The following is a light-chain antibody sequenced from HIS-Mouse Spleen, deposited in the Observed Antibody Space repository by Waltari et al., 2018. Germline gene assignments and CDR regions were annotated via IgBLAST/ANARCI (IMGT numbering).Light chain of an antibody. CDR1: SSNVGGSYY. V-gene: IGLV2-14*01. CDR3: SSYTSSSTLEV. CDR2: EVS. Sequence: QSALTPPASAAGSPGQSTTISCTGTSSNVGGSYYLPWSQQHPGKAPKLMFYEVSNRPSGVSNRFSGSKSGNTASLTISGLQAEDEADYYCSSYTSSSTLEVFGGGTKLTVL. J-gene: IGLJ3*02.